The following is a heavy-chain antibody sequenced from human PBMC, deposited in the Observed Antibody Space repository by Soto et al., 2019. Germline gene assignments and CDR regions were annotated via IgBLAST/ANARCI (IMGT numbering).Heavy chain of an antibody. J-gene: IGHJ4*02. CDR3: ARNTLRYVRSSFPRTFDS. CDR2: IYYSGNT. Sequence: SETLSLTCTVSGDSISSSTYYWGWIRQPPGKGLEWIGSIYYSGNTYYNPSLQSRVTISVDTSKSQFFLRVSSATAADTGVYYCARNTLRYVRSSFPRTFDSCRQGDLVTVSS. D-gene: IGHD2-15*01. V-gene: IGHV4-39*01. CDR1: GDSISSSTYY.